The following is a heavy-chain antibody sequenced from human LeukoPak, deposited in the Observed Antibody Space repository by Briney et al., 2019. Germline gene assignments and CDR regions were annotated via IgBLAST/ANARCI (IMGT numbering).Heavy chain of an antibody. CDR2: IYYSGST. D-gene: IGHD3-22*01. CDR1: GGSISSYY. Sequence: SETLSLTCTVSGGSISSYYWSWIRQPPGKGLGWIGYIYYSGSTNYNPSLKSRVTISVDTSKNQFSLKLSSVTAADTAVYYCARLSGYYFHFDYWGQGTLVTVSS. CDR3: ARLSGYYFHFDY. V-gene: IGHV4-59*08. J-gene: IGHJ4*02.